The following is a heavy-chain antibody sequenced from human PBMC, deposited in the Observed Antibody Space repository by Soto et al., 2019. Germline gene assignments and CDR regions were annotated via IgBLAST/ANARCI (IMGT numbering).Heavy chain of an antibody. D-gene: IGHD2-8*01. J-gene: IGHJ5*02. CDR1: GGSISIGFYS. V-gene: IGHV4-30-2*01. CDR3: ARGSDGVGNWFDP. CDR2: IYNSGNT. Sequence: SETLSLTCAVSGGSISIGFYSWSWIGQPPGQGLEWIGYIYNSGNTYYNPSLMSRVTISVDRSQNHFSLKLTSVTAADTAVYYCARGSDGVGNWFDPWGQGTGVTVSS.